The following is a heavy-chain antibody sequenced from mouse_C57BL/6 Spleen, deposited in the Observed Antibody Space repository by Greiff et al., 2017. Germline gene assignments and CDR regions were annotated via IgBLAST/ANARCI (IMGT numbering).Heavy chain of an antibody. CDR1: GFSLTSYG. J-gene: IGHJ2*01. CDR2: IWSGGST. CDR3: ARNGDYYGSSYFDY. V-gene: IGHV2-2*01. Sequence: VKVVESGPGLVQPSQSLSITCTVSGFSLTSYGVHWVRQSPGKGLEWLGVIWSGGSTDYNAAFISRLSISKDNSKSQVFFKMNSLQADDTAIYYCARNGDYYGSSYFDYWGQGTTLTVSS. D-gene: IGHD1-1*01.